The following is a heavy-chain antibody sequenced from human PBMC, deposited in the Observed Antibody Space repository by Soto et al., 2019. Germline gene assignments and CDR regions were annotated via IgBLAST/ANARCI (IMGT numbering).Heavy chain of an antibody. CDR2: INHSGST. CDR1: GGYFSDYY. V-gene: IGHV4-34*01. D-gene: IGHD2-2*03. CDR3: ARLIGYCVSTSCHGYYGMDV. J-gene: IGHJ6*02. Sequence: SETQSVTKAVYGGYFSDYYWPCIRQHPGTGLEWIGEINHSGSTNYNPSLKSRVTISVDTSKNQFSLKLTSVTDADTAVYYCARLIGYCVSTSCHGYYGMDVWGQGTTVTVSS.